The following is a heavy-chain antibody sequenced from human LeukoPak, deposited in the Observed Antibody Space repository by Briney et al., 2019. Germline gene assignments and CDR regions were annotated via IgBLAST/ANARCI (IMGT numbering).Heavy chain of an antibody. J-gene: IGHJ4*02. CDR3: ARGAYGSIDY. Sequence: PSETLSLTCTVSGGSISSYYWSWIRQPPGKGLEWIGYIYTSGSTNYNPSLKSRVTISVDTSKNQFSLKLSSVTAADTAVYYCARGAYGSIDYWGQGTLVTVSS. D-gene: IGHD1-26*01. CDR1: GGSISSYY. V-gene: IGHV4-4*09. CDR2: IYTSGST.